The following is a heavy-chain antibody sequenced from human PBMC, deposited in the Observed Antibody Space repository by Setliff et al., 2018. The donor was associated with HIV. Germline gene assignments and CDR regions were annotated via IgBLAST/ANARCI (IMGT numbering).Heavy chain of an antibody. CDR1: GASISRGNYY. CDR3: ARVNPNPHSMVSDYYYYMGV. J-gene: IGHJ6*03. CDR2: IYYSGST. Sequence: PSETLSLTCTVSGASISRGNYYWTWIRQRPGKGLEWIAFIYYSGSTYYSPSLKSRLMISVDTSKNQFSLNMTSVTAANTAVYYCARVNPNPHSMVSDYYYYMGVWGKGTTVTVSS. D-gene: IGHD5-18*01. V-gene: IGHV4-30-4*08.